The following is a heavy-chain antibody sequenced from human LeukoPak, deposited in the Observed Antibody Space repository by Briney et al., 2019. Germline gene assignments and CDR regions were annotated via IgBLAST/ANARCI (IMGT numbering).Heavy chain of an antibody. CDR2: IYYSGST. V-gene: IGHV4-59*01. D-gene: IGHD7-27*01. CDR1: GGSISSYY. CDR3: ARGPHWDPHFDY. J-gene: IGHJ4*02. Sequence: SETLSLTCTVSGGSISSYYWSWIRQPPGKGLEWIGYIYYSGSTNYNPSLKSRVTISVDTSKNQFSLRLSSVTAADTAVYYCARGPHWDPHFDYWGQGTLVTVSS.